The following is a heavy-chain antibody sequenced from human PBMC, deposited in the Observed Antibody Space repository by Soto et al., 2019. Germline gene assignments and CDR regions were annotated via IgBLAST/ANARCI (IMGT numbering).Heavy chain of an antibody. Sequence: PAGSLTLFRASSGFTISTFTMHWPRQAPGERLERVSIISSTSSYIYYADSVTGRFTISRVNARNSMYLQMTNLRAEATAVYYFARDQAAYYYKSAGFEGVAFDLWGQGRMVT. V-gene: IGHV3-21*06. CDR1: GFTISTFT. CDR2: ISSTSSYI. CDR3: ARDQAAYYYKSAGFEGVAFDL. D-gene: IGHD3-22*01. J-gene: IGHJ3*01.